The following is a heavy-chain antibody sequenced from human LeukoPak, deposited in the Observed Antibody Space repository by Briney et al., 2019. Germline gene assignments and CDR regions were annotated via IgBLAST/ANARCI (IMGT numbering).Heavy chain of an antibody. CDR2: ISSSSSYI. J-gene: IGHJ4*02. Sequence: PGGSLRLSCAASGFTFSSYSMNWVRQAPGKGLEWVSSISSSSSYIYYADSVKGRFTISRDNAKNSLYLQMNSLRAEDAAVYYCAPQGIAVADYWGQGTLVTVSS. CDR1: GFTFSSYS. CDR3: APQGIAVADY. D-gene: IGHD6-19*01. V-gene: IGHV3-21*01.